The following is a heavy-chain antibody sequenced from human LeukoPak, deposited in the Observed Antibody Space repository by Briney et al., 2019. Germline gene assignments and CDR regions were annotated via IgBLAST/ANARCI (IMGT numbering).Heavy chain of an antibody. CDR1: GSTFSSYA. V-gene: IGHV3-23*01. D-gene: IGHD6-13*01. CDR2: ISGSGGST. Sequence: GGSLRLSCAASGSTFSSYAMSWVRQAPGKGLEWVSAISGSGGSTYYADSVKGRFTISRDNAKNSLYLQMNSLRAEDTAVYYCARDVGQQLGIIGETFDYWGQGTLVTVSS. CDR3: ARDVGQQLGIIGETFDY. J-gene: IGHJ4*02.